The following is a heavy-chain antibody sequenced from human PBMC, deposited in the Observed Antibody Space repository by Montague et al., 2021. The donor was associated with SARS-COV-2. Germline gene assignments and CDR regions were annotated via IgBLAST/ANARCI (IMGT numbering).Heavy chain of an antibody. CDR1: GGSISSSSYY. D-gene: IGHD6-13*01. Sequence: SETLSLTCTVSGGSISSSSYYWGWIRQPPGKGLEWIGSIYYSGSTYSNPSLKSRVTISVDTSKNQFSLKLSSVTAADTAVYYCARDTEGYISSWYHDYWGQGALVTVSS. V-gene: IGHV4-39*07. CDR3: ARDTEGYISSWYHDY. CDR2: IYYSGST. J-gene: IGHJ4*02.